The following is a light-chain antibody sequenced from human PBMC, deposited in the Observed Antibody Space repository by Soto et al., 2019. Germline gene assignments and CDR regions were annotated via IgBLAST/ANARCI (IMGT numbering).Light chain of an antibody. Sequence: EIVMTQSPATLSVSLGERATLSCRASQSVSSNLAWYQQKPGQAPRLLIYGASTRATGIPARFSGSGSGTEFTLNISSLQSEDFAVYYCQQYNNWPPHTFGQGTKLEIK. CDR2: GAS. V-gene: IGKV3-15*01. CDR3: QQYNNWPPHT. CDR1: QSVSSN. J-gene: IGKJ2*01.